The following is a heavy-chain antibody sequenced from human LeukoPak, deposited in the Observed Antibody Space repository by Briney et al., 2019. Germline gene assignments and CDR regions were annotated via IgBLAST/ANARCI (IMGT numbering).Heavy chain of an antibody. V-gene: IGHV3-30*02. D-gene: IGHD6-13*01. CDR1: GFTFSSYG. Sequence: GGSLRLSRAASGFTFSSYGMHWVRQAPGKGLEWVAFIRYDGSNKYYADSVKGRFTISRDNSKNTLYLQMNSLRAEDTAVYYCATHSSSSWFSAGYWGQGTLVTVSS. J-gene: IGHJ4*02. CDR3: ATHSSSSWFSAGY. CDR2: IRYDGSNK.